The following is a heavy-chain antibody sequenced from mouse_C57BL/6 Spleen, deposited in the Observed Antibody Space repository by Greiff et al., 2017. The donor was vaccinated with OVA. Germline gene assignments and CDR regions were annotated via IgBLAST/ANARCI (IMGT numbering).Heavy chain of an antibody. V-gene: IGHV1-80*01. J-gene: IGHJ2*01. CDR2: IYPGDGDT. D-gene: IGHD1-1*01. CDR3: ARMDYGPYFDY. CDR1: GYAFSSYW. Sequence: QVQLQQSGAELVKPGASVKISCKASGYAFSSYWMNWVKQRPGKGLEWIGQIYPGDGDTNYNGKFKGKATLTADKSSSTAYMQLSSLTPEDSAVYFCARMDYGPYFDYWGQGTTLTVSS.